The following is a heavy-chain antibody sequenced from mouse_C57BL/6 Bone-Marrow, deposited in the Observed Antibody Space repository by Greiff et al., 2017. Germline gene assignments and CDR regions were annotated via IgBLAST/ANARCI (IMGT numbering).Heavy chain of an antibody. CDR2: ISSGGSYT. J-gene: IGHJ3*01. V-gene: IGHV5-6*01. CDR1: GFTFSSYG. CDR3: ETLYGNYPSWFAD. Sequence: EVKLMESGGDLVKPGGSLKFSCAASGFTFSSYGMSWVRQTPDKRLEWVATISSGGSYTYFTDSVKGKFTISRDNAKNTLYLQMCSLKSEDTSMYDCETLYGNYPSWFADWGQGTLVTVSA. D-gene: IGHD2-1*01.